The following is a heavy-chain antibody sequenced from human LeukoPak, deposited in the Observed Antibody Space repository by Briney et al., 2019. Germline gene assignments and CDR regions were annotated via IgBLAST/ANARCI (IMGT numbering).Heavy chain of an antibody. CDR3: ARGPRYYYDSSGYPGYFQH. Sequence: GGSLRLSCAASGFTFSSYGMHWVRQAPGKGLEWVAVIWYDGSNKYYADSVKGRFTISRDNSKNTLYLQMNSLRAEDTAVYYCARGPRYYYDSSGYPGYFQHWGQGTLVTVSS. J-gene: IGHJ1*01. CDR2: IWYDGSNK. CDR1: GFTFSSYG. D-gene: IGHD3-22*01. V-gene: IGHV3-33*01.